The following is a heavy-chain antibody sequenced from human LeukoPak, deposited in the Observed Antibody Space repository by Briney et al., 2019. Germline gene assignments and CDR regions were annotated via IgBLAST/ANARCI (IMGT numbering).Heavy chain of an antibody. D-gene: IGHD3-10*01. CDR3: ARVGYYGSGSYSIDWFDP. J-gene: IGHJ5*02. Sequence: ASVKVCCKASGYTFTSYGISWVRQAPGQGLEWMGWISAYNGNTNYAQKLQGRVTMTTDTSTSTAYMELRSLRSDDTAVYYCARVGYYGSGSYSIDWFDPWGQGTLVTVSS. CDR2: ISAYNGNT. CDR1: GYTFTSYG. V-gene: IGHV1-18*04.